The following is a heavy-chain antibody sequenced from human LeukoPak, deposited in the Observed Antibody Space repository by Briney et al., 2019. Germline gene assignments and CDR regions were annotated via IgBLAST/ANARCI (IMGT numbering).Heavy chain of an antibody. CDR2: ISAYNGNT. CDR3: ARDFRKGSSGWYVTDY. Sequence: GASVKVSCKASGYTFTSYGISWVRQAPGQGLEWMGWISAYNGNTNYAQKLQGRVTMTTDTSTSTAYMELRSLRSDDTAVYYCARDFRKGSSGWYVTDYWGQGTLVTVSS. J-gene: IGHJ4*02. V-gene: IGHV1-18*01. D-gene: IGHD6-19*01. CDR1: GYTFTSYG.